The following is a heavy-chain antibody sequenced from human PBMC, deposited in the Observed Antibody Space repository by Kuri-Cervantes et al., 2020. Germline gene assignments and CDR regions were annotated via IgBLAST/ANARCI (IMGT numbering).Heavy chain of an antibody. CDR3: ARGQWRALADFDY. Sequence: ASVKVFCKASGYTFTSYDINWVRQATGQGLEWMGWMNPNSGNTGYAQKFQGRVTMTRNTSISTAYMELSSLRSEDTAVYYCARGQWRALADFDYWGQGTLVTVSS. V-gene: IGHV1-8*01. J-gene: IGHJ4*02. CDR2: MNPNSGNT. D-gene: IGHD6-19*01. CDR1: GYTFTSYD.